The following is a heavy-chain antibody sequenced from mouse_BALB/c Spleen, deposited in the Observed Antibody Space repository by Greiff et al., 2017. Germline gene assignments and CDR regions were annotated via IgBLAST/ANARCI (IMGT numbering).Heavy chain of an antibody. V-gene: IGHV5-12-1*01. CDR1: GFAFSSYD. D-gene: IGHD2-10*01. J-gene: IGHJ3*01. Sequence: DVMLVESGGGLVKPGGSLKLSCAASGFAFSSYDMSWVRQTPEKRLEWVAYISSGGGSTYYPDTVKGRFTISRDNAKNTLYLQMSSLKSEDTAMYYCARPYYGNPGFAYWGQGTLVTVSA. CDR3: ARPYYGNPGFAY. CDR2: ISSGGGST.